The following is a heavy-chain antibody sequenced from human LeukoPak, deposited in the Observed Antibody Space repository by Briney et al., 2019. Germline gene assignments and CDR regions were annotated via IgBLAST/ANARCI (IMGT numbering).Heavy chain of an antibody. D-gene: IGHD3-10*01. J-gene: IGHJ3*02. Sequence: SETLSLTCAVYGGSFSGYYWSWIRQPPGKGLEWIGEINHSGSTNYNPSLKSRVTISVDTSKNQFSLKLSSVTAADTAVYYCARLPGGYYGSGTPNGAFDIWGQGTMVTVSS. CDR3: ARLPGGYYGSGTPNGAFDI. CDR1: GGSFSGYY. CDR2: INHSGST. V-gene: IGHV4-34*01.